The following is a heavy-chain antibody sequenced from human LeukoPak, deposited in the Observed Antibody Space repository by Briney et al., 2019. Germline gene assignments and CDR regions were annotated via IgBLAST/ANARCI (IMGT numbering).Heavy chain of an antibody. D-gene: IGHD3-3*01. J-gene: IGHJ4*02. CDR3: ARGGVVTYYFDY. CDR1: GYTFTGYY. CDR2: IIPILGIA. V-gene: IGHV1-69*04. Sequence: ASVKVSCKASGYTFTGYYMHWVRQAPGQGLEWMGRIIPILGIANYAQKFQGRVTITADKSTSTAYMELGSLRSEDTAVYYCARGGVVTYYFDYWGQGTLVTVSS.